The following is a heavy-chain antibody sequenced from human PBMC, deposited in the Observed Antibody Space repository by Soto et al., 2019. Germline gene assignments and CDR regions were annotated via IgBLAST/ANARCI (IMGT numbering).Heavy chain of an antibody. V-gene: IGHV4-59*01. Sequence: SETLSLTCPVSGGSISSYYWIWIRQPPGKGLEWIGYIYYSGSTNYNPSLKSRVTISVDTSKNQFSLKLSSVTAADTAVYYCASRTNGSGSYYRLDYYYGMDVWGQGTTVTVSS. CDR3: ASRTNGSGSYYRLDYYYGMDV. J-gene: IGHJ6*02. CDR2: IYYSGST. CDR1: GGSISSYY. D-gene: IGHD3-10*01.